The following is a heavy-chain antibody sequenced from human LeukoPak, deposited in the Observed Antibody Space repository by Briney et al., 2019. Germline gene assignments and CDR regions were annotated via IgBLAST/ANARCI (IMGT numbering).Heavy chain of an antibody. CDR2: SKGDGTYT. J-gene: IGHJ4*02. Sequence: GGSLRLSCVASGFTLSRYWMPWVRQDPGKGLMWVSRSKGDGTYTNSADSVKGRFTISRDNAKNTLYLQMNSLRAEDTAVYYCARMNRGSGDYWGQGTLVTVSS. D-gene: IGHD6-25*01. V-gene: IGHV3-74*01. CDR3: ARMNRGSGDY. CDR1: GFTLSRYW.